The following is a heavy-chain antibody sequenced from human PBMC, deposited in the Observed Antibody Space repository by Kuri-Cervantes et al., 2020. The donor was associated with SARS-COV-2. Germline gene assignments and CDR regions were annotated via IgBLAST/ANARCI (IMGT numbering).Heavy chain of an antibody. CDR3: ASSGSYSPFDY. CDR1: GYTFTSYD. J-gene: IGHJ4*02. D-gene: IGHD1-26*01. V-gene: IGHV1-8*03. CDR2: MNPNSGNT. Sequence: ASVKVSCKASGYTFTSYDTNWVRQATGQGLEWMGWMNPNSGNTGYAQKFQGRVTITRNTSISTAYMELSSLRSEDTAVYYCASSGSYSPFDYWGQGTLVTVSS.